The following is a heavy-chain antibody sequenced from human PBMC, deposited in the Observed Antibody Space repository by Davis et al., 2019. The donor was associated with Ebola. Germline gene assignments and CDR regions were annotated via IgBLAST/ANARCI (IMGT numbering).Heavy chain of an antibody. CDR3: ARVAREGYNL. CDR1: GGSISSHY. Sequence: MPSETLSLTCTVSGGSISSHYWSWTRQPPGKGLEWIGYIYYSGSTNYNPSLKRRVTISVDTSKNQFSLKLSSVTAADTAVYYCARVAREGYNLWGQGTLVTVSS. CDR2: IYYSGST. J-gene: IGHJ4*02. V-gene: IGHV4-59*11. D-gene: IGHD5-24*01.